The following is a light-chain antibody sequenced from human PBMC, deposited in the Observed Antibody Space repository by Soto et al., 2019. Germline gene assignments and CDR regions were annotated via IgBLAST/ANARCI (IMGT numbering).Light chain of an antibody. J-gene: IGLJ1*01. CDR3: EAWDASLGGFYV. CDR1: RSSIGSNT. V-gene: IGLV1-44*01. CDR2: SNN. Sequence: QSVLTQPPSASGTPGQRVTISCSGSRSSIGSNTVNWYQHLPGTAPKLLIYSNNHRPSGVPDRFSASKTGASASLAISGLQSEDEGDYYCEAWDASLGGFYVFGNGTKVTVL.